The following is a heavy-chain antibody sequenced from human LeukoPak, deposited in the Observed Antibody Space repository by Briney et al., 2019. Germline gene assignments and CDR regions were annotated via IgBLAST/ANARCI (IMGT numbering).Heavy chain of an antibody. CDR3: ARVEKSIAARPTPFDY. J-gene: IGHJ4*02. CDR2: ISYDGGNK. CDR1: GFTFSSYA. Sequence: PGGSLRLSCAASGFTFSSYAMYWVRQAPGKGLEWVAVISYDGGNKNYADSVKGRFTISRDNSKNTLYLQMNSLRAEDTAVYYCARVEKSIAARPTPFDYWGQGTLVTVSS. D-gene: IGHD6-6*01. V-gene: IGHV3-30*04.